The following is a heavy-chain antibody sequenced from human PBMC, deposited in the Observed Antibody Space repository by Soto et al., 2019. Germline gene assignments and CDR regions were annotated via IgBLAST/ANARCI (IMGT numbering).Heavy chain of an antibody. CDR1: GFPFSSYA. V-gene: IGHV3-30-3*01. Sequence: VGSLILSCAPSGFPFSSYAMHLVRPAPGKGLEWVAVISYDGSNKYYADSVKGRFTISRDNSKNTLYLQMNSLRAEDTAVYYCARPRGVGALVGNWFDPWGQGTLVTVSS. CDR2: ISYDGSNK. D-gene: IGHD1-26*01. CDR3: ARPRGVGALVGNWFDP. J-gene: IGHJ5*02.